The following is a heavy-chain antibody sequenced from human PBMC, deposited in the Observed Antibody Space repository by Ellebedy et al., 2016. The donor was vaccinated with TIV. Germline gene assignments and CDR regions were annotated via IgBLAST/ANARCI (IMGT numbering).Heavy chain of an antibody. CDR3: ARVGASSGNPYAFAI. J-gene: IGHJ3*02. CDR1: GFTFSSYS. CDR2: ISSSSSNI. D-gene: IGHD3-16*01. V-gene: IGHV3-48*01. Sequence: GESLKISCAASGFTFSSYSMNWVRQAPGKGLERVSHISSSSSNIYYADSVKGRFTISRDKAKNSLYLQMNSLRAEDTAVYYCARVGASSGNPYAFAIWGQGTMVTVSS.